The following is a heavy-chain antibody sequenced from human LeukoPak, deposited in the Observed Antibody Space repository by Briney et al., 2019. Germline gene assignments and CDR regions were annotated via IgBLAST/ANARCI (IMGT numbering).Heavy chain of an antibody. J-gene: IGHJ4*02. V-gene: IGHV2-5*01. CDR2: IYWNEDK. Sequence: SGPTLVKPTQSLTLTCTFSGFSLSTTGVGVGWIRQPPGKAPEWLALIYWNEDKRYSPSLKSRLTISKDTSKDQVVLTMTNMDPVDTATYYCARRPTARQYGDYFDYWGQGTLVTVSS. CDR3: ARRPTARQYGDYFDY. D-gene: IGHD4-17*01. CDR1: GFSLSTTGVG.